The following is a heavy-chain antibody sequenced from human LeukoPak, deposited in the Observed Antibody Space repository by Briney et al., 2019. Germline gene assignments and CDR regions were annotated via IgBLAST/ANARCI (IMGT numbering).Heavy chain of an antibody. D-gene: IGHD4/OR15-4a*01. CDR2: ITAYNGNT. CDR1: GYTFNNYG. CDR3: AKGAATDYFDY. V-gene: IGHV1-18*01. J-gene: IGHJ4*02. Sequence: ASVKVSCKASGYTFNNYGINWVRQAPGQGLEWMGWITAYNGNTNYARNVQGRVTMTTDTSTSTAYMELRSLRVDDTAVYYCAKGAATDYFDYWGQGTLVTVSS.